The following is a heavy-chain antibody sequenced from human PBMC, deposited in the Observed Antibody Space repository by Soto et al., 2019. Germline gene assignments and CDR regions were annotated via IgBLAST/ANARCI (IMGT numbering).Heavy chain of an antibody. CDR3: ARELGVDIVATRAFDI. D-gene: IGHD5-12*01. Sequence: ASVKVSCKASGYTFTSYDINWLRQATGQGLEWMGWMNPNSGNTGYAQKFQGRVTMTRNTSISTAYMELSSLRSEDTAVYYCARELGVDIVATRAFDIWGQGTMVTVSS. V-gene: IGHV1-8*01. CDR1: GYTFTSYD. J-gene: IGHJ3*02. CDR2: MNPNSGNT.